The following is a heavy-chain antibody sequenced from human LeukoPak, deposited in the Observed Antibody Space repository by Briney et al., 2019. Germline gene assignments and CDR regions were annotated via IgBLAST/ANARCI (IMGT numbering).Heavy chain of an antibody. J-gene: IGHJ4*02. Sequence: ASVKVSCKASGYIFNKYFMHWVRQAPGQGLEWMGIITPSDGDTRYAQKFQGRVTMTRDSSTRTFYMELSSLRSEDTAVYYCARDQASFDYWGQGTLVTVSS. V-gene: IGHV1-46*02. CDR2: ITPSDGDT. CDR1: GYIFNKYF. CDR3: ARDQASFDY.